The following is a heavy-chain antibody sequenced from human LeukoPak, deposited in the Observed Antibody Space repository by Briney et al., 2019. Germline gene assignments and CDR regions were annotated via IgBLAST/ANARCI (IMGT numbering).Heavy chain of an antibody. CDR1: GVSISSSNSY. Sequence: SETLSLTCAVSGVSISSSNSYWGWIRQPPGKGLEWIGSIYYSGNTYYNASLKSRVTISVDTSKNQFSLKVTSVTAADTAVYYCARVYRRYFDYWGQGTLVTVSS. CDR2: IYYSGNT. V-gene: IGHV4-39*01. J-gene: IGHJ4*02. CDR3: ARVYRRYFDY. D-gene: IGHD1-14*01.